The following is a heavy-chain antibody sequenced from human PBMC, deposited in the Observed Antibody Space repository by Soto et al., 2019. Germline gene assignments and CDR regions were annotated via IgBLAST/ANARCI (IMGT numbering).Heavy chain of an antibody. J-gene: IGHJ6*02. CDR2: INPNSGGT. CDR3: ARAGVQYYYDSSGYFRYYYYGMDV. V-gene: IGHV1-2*04. Sequence: ASVKVSCKASGYTFTGYYMHWVRQAPGQGLEWMGWINPNSGGTNYAQKFQGWVTMTRDTSISTAYMELSRLRSDDTAVYYCARAGVQYYYDSSGYFRYYYYGMDVWGQETTVTVSS. CDR1: GYTFTGYY. D-gene: IGHD3-22*01.